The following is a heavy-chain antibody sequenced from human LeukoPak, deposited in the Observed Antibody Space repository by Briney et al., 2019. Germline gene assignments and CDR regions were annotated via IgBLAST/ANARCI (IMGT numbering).Heavy chain of an antibody. Sequence: GGSLRLSCAASGFTFSSYGMHWVRQAPGKGLEWVAVISYDGSNKYYADSVKGRFTISRDNSKNTLYLQMNSLRAEDTAVYYCAKGSNSVGAFDIWGQGTMVTVSS. D-gene: IGHD4-23*01. J-gene: IGHJ3*02. CDR1: GFTFSSYG. CDR3: AKGSNSVGAFDI. CDR2: ISYDGSNK. V-gene: IGHV3-30*18.